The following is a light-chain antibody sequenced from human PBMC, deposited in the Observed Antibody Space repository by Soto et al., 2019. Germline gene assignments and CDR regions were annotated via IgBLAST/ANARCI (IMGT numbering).Light chain of an antibody. CDR1: QSISSY. CDR2: AAS. J-gene: IGKJ4*01. V-gene: IGKV1-39*01. Sequence: DIQMTQSPSSLSASVGDRVTITCRASQSISSYLNWYQQKPVKAPKLLIYAASILQSGVPCRFSGSGSGTDLTLTISSLQPEDFATSSCHQSYRTPPYTFGVGTTVEIK. CDR3: HQSYRTPPYT.